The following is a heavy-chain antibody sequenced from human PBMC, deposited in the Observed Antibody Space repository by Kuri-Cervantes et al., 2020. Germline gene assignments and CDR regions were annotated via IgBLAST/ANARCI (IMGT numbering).Heavy chain of an antibody. Sequence: GESLKISCAASGFTFSSYGMHWVRQAPGKGLEWVAVISYDGSNKYYADSVKGRFTISRDNAKNSLYLQMNSLRAEDTAVYYCAREDYGDSLFDYWGQGTLVTVSS. CDR2: ISYDGSNK. V-gene: IGHV3-30*03. J-gene: IGHJ4*02. CDR3: AREDYGDSLFDY. D-gene: IGHD4-17*01. CDR1: GFTFSSYG.